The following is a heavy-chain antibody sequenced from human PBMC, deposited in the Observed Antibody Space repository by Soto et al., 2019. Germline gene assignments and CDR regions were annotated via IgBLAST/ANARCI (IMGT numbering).Heavy chain of an antibody. Sequence: GSLRLSCAASEFTFSNYAMSWVRQAPGKGLEWVSAISYGGGTTYYADSVKGRFTISRDNSKNTLYLQMNSLRAEDTAVYYCAKNPGYYYDSTGYHFDYWGQGTLGTVSS. CDR1: EFTFSNYA. CDR2: ISYGGGTT. J-gene: IGHJ4*02. D-gene: IGHD3-22*01. CDR3: AKNPGYYYDSTGYHFDY. V-gene: IGHV3-23*01.